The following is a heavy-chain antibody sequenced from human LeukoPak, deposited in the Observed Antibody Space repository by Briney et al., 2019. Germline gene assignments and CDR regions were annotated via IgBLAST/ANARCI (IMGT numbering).Heavy chain of an antibody. CDR2: IIPIFGTA. Sequence: GASVKVSCKASGGTFSSYAISWVRQAPGQGLEWMGGIIPIFGTANYAQKFQGRVTITADESTSTAYMELSSLRSEDTAVYYCARGDIAADWFDPWGQGTLVTVSS. CDR1: GGTFSSYA. J-gene: IGHJ5*02. V-gene: IGHV1-69*13. CDR3: ARGDIAADWFDP. D-gene: IGHD6-13*01.